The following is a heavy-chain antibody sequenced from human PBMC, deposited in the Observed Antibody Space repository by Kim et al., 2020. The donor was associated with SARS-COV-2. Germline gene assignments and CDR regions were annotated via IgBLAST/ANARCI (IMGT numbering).Heavy chain of an antibody. D-gene: IGHD3-22*01. V-gene: IGHV1-18*01. Sequence: NYAQKLQGRVTMTTDTSTGTAYMELRSLRSDDTAVYYCAGDYYDSSGGDYWGQGTLVTVSS. J-gene: IGHJ4*02. CDR3: AGDYYDSSGGDY.